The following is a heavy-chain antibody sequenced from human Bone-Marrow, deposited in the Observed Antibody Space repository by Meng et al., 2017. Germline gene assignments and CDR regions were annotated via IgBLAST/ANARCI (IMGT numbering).Heavy chain of an antibody. Sequence: GESLKISCAASGFTFSTYWRYWVRQTPGKGLVWLSRINGDGSSITYADFVKGRFTISRDNAKKTLYLQVDSLRVEDTAVYYCVRQGFDSWGQGTLVTVSS. CDR2: INGDGSSI. J-gene: IGHJ4*02. CDR3: VRQGFDS. CDR1: GFTFSTYW. V-gene: IGHV3-74*03.